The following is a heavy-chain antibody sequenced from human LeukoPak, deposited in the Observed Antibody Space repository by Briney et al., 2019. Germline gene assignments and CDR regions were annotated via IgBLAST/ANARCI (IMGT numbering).Heavy chain of an antibody. CDR3: ARVAKERAGGVYYFDY. V-gene: IGHV3-13*01. CDR1: GFTFSDYD. CDR2: IGTAGDT. J-gene: IGHJ4*02. D-gene: IGHD1-1*01. Sequence: GGSLRLSCAASGFTFSDYDMHWVRQATGKGLEWVSAIGTAGDTYYTGSVKGRFTISRENAKNSLYLQMNSLRAGDTAVYYCARVAKERAGGVYYFDYWGQGALVTVSS.